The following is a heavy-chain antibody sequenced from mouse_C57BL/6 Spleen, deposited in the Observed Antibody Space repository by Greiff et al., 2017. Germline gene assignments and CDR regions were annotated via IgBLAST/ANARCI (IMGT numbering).Heavy chain of an antibody. D-gene: IGHD2-4*01. CDR1: GFTFSDYY. V-gene: IGHV5-16*01. Sequence: EVQRVESEGGLVQPGSSMKLSCTASGFTFSDYYMAWVRQVPEKGLEWVANINYDGSSTYNHDSLKSRFIISRDNAKNILYLQMSSLKSEDTATYYCARLGYDYDPCVAYWGQGTLVTVSA. CDR2: INYDGSST. J-gene: IGHJ3*01. CDR3: ARLGYDYDPCVAY.